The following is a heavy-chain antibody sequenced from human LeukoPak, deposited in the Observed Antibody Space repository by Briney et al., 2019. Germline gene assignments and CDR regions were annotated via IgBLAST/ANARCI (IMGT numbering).Heavy chain of an antibody. J-gene: IGHJ6*03. V-gene: IGHV3-23*01. CDR1: GFTFSTYA. Sequence: PGGSLRLSCAASGFTFSTYAMGWARQAPGKGLEWVSGISGGVGSTYYADSVKGRFTISRDNSKNTLYLQMNSLRAEDTAVYYCARDRGAADDGSSYYMDVWGKGTTVTVSS. CDR2: ISGGVGST. D-gene: IGHD3-10*01. CDR3: ARDRGAADDGSSYYMDV.